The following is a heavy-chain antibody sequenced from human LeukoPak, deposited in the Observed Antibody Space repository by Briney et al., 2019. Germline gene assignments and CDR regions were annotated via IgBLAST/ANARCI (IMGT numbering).Heavy chain of an antibody. Sequence: SETLSLTCTVSGGSISSYYWNWIRQPPGKGLEWIRYIYYSGSTNYNPSLKSRVTISVDTSKNQFSLKLSSVTAADTAVYYCAREYNGGAPNWFDPWGLGTLVTVSS. CDR1: GGSISSYY. CDR2: IYYSGST. D-gene: IGHD3-16*01. V-gene: IGHV4-59*01. CDR3: AREYNGGAPNWFDP. J-gene: IGHJ5*02.